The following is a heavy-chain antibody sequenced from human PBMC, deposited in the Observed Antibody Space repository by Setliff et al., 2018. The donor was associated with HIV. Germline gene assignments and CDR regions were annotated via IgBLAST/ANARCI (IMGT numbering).Heavy chain of an antibody. CDR2: ISHSGTT. Sequence: PSETLSLTCTVSGDSINTHYWSWIRQPPGKGLEWIGCISHSGTTYYNSSLGSRVTMSLDTSKNQFSLKLDFVTAADTAVYYCEAATVGETGYYGIDVWGPGTTVTVSS. CDR3: EAATVGETGYYGIDV. J-gene: IGHJ6*02. CDR1: GDSINTHY. V-gene: IGHV4-59*04. D-gene: IGHD1-26*01.